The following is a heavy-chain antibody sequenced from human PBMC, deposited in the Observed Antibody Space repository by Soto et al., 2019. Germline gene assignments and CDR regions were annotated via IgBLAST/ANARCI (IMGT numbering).Heavy chain of an antibody. V-gene: IGHV1-18*01. D-gene: IGHD2-2*03. CDR2: ISAHNGYT. CDR3: ARVYGYGYGHFDF. J-gene: IGHJ4*02. Sequence: QVPLVQSGSEVREPGASVKVSCKTSGYIFTKHGISWVRQAPGQGLEWLGWISAHNGYTNYAENFQGRLTLTTNTSASTAYMELRSLISDDTAIYYCARVYGYGYGHFDFWGQGTLVTASS. CDR1: GYIFTKHG.